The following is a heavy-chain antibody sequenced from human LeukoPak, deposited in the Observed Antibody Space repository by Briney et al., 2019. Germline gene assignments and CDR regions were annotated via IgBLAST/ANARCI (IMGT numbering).Heavy chain of an antibody. CDR2: INPNSGGT. Sequence: ASVKVSCKASGYTFTGYYMHWVRQAPGQGLEWMGWINPNSGGTNYAQKFQGRVTMTRDTSISTAYMELSRLRSDDTAVYYCARDGTYYYDSSGYYSDYWGQGTLVTVSS. V-gene: IGHV1-2*02. CDR1: GYTFTGYY. D-gene: IGHD3-22*01. J-gene: IGHJ4*02. CDR3: ARDGTYYYDSSGYYSDY.